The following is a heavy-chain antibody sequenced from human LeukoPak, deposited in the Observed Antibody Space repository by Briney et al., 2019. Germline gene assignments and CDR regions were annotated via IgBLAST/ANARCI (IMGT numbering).Heavy chain of an antibody. V-gene: IGHV3-64D*09. CDR1: GFTFSSYG. D-gene: IGHD1/OR15-1a*01. Sequence: GRSLRLSCAASGFTFSSYGMHWVRQVPGRGLEYVSGISGNGGLTYYADSAKGRFTISRDSSKNTLFLEMSSLRPEDTGVYYCAKDLPPGGTISLEYWGQGTLVTVSS. J-gene: IGHJ4*02. CDR2: ISGNGGLT. CDR3: AKDLPPGGTISLEY.